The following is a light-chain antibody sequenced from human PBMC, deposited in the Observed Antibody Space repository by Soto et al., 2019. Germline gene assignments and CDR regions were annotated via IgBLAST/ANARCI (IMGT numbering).Light chain of an antibody. Sequence: EIVLTQSPATLSLSPGERATLSCRASQSVSTYLAWYQQKPGQAPWLLIYDASNRATGIPARFSGSGSGTDFTLTISSLEPEDFAIYYCQQRSFWLTFGGGTKVEIK. V-gene: IGKV3-11*01. CDR1: QSVSTY. CDR2: DAS. J-gene: IGKJ4*01. CDR3: QQRSFWLT.